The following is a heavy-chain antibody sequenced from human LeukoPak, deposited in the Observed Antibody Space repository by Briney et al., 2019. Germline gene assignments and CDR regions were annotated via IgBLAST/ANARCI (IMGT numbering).Heavy chain of an antibody. V-gene: IGHV1-18*01. D-gene: IGHD1-26*01. Sequence: ASVKVSCKASGYTFTSYGISWVRQAPGQGLEWMGWISAYNGNTNYAQKLRGRVTMTTDPSTSTAYMELRSLRSDDTAVYYCARVIAVGATTDCFDYWGQGPLVTVSS. CDR2: ISAYNGNT. CDR1: GYTFTSYG. J-gene: IGHJ4*02. CDR3: ARVIAVGATTDCFDY.